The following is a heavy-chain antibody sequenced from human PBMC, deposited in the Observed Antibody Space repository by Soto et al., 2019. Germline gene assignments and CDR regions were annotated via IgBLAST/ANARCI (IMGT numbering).Heavy chain of an antibody. J-gene: IGHJ3*02. CDR3: ARDRLVLAAPRDAFDI. D-gene: IGHD2-15*01. CDR1: GFTFSNYG. CDR2: IWYDGSTK. V-gene: IGHV3-33*01. Sequence: GGSLRLSCAASGFTFSNYGMHWVRQAPGKGLEWIAVIWYDGSTKYYADSVKGRFTISRDNSKNTLSLQMNSLRAEDTAVYYCARDRLVLAAPRDAFDIWGQGTMVTVSS.